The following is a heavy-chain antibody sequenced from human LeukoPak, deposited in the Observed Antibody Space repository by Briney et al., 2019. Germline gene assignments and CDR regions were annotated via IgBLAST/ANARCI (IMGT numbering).Heavy chain of an antibody. Sequence: PETLSLTCTVSGGAISSDYWSWIRQPPGKGLEWIGYIYYSGSTNYNPSLKSRVTISVDTSKNQFSLKLSSVTAADTAMYYCARQGGSGSYIAYWGQGTLVTVSS. V-gene: IGHV4-59*08. J-gene: IGHJ4*02. D-gene: IGHD3-10*01. CDR3: ARQGGSGSYIAY. CDR1: GGAISSDY. CDR2: IYYSGST.